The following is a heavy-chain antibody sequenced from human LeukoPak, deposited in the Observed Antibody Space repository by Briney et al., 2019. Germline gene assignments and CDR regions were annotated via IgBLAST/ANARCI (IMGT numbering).Heavy chain of an antibody. J-gene: IGHJ4*02. V-gene: IGHV4-59*12. CDR1: GASIHDDH. CDR2: VYYRGSA. Sequence: SETLSLTCTVSGASIHDDHFTWIRQPPGRGLEWIGFVYYRGSAKYNPSLESRVTISVDTSKKQISLILKSVTAADTAVYYCAREGRGWSNPIDSWGQGTLVTVSS. D-gene: IGHD6-19*01. CDR3: AREGRGWSNPIDS.